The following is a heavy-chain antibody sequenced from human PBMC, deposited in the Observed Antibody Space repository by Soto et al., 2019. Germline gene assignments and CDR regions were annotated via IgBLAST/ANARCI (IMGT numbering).Heavy chain of an antibody. J-gene: IGHJ4*02. CDR1: GGSISSGGYY. Sequence: HVQLQESGPGLVKPSQTLSLTCTVSGGSISSGGYYWSWIRQHPGKGLEWLGYIYYSGSTYYNPSLKSRVTISVDTSKNQFSLKLSSVTAADTAVYYCARDLVAAMVFDYWGQGTLVTVSS. D-gene: IGHD2-15*01. CDR2: IYYSGST. CDR3: ARDLVAAMVFDY. V-gene: IGHV4-31*03.